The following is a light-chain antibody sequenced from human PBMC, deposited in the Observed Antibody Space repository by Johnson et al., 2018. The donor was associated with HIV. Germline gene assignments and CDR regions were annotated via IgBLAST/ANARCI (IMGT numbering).Light chain of an antibody. V-gene: IGLV1-51*01. CDR1: NSNIGNNF. CDR3: GTWDSSLGAWV. CDR2: DND. Sequence: SVLTQPPSVSAAPGQKVTISCSGTNSNIGNNFVSWYQQLPGTAPRLLIYDNDKRPSGIPDRFSGSKSGTSATLDITGLQTGDEADYYCGTWDSSLGAWVFGTGTKVTVL. J-gene: IGLJ1*01.